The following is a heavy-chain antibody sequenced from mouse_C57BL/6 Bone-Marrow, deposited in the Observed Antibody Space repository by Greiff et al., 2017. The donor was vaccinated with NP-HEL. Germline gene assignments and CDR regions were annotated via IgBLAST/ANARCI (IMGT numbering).Heavy chain of an antibody. D-gene: IGHD1-1*01. Sequence: VQLQQPGAELVMPGASVKLSCKASGYTFTSYWMHWVKQRPGQGLEWIGEIDPSDSYTNYNQKFKGKSTLTVDTSSSTAYMQLSSLTSEDSAVYYCARDYYGSSYDWYFDVWGTGTTVTVSA. J-gene: IGHJ1*03. CDR3: ARDYYGSSYDWYFDV. V-gene: IGHV1-69*01. CDR2: IDPSDSYT. CDR1: GYTFTSYW.